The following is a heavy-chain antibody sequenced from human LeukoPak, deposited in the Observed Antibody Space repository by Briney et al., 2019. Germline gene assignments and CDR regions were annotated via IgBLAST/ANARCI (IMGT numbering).Heavy chain of an antibody. Sequence: SETLSLTCTVSGGSISSGDYCWSWIRQPPGKGLEWIGYIYYSGSTYYNPSLKSRVTISVDTSKNQFSLKLSSVTAADTAVYYCAVTTTGAFDIWGQGTMVTVSS. CDR3: AVTTTGAFDI. CDR2: IYYSGST. CDR1: GGSISSGDYC. V-gene: IGHV4-30-4*01. D-gene: IGHD4-11*01. J-gene: IGHJ3*02.